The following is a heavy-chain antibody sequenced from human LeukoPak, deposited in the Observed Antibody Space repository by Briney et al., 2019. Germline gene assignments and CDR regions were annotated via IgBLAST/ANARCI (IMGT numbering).Heavy chain of an antibody. D-gene: IGHD3-3*01. CDR3: ARHRTRITIFGVVRSKEEIGAFDI. V-gene: IGHV4-39*01. CDR1: GGSISSSSYY. Sequence: SETLSLTCTVSGGSISSSSYYWGWIRQPPGKGLEWIGSIYYSGSTYYNPSLKSRVTISVDTSKNQFSLKLSSVTAADTAVYYCARHRTRITIFGVVRSKEEIGAFDIWGQGTMVTVSS. J-gene: IGHJ3*02. CDR2: IYYSGST.